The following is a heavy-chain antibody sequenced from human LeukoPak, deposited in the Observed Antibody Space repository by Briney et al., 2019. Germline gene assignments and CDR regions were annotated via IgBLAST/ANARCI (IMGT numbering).Heavy chain of an antibody. D-gene: IGHD7-27*01. CDR1: GGSFGGYY. CDR2: INHSGST. Sequence: PSETLSLTCAVYGGSFGGYYWSWIRQPPGKGLEWIGEINHSGSTNYNPSLKSRVTISVDTSKNQFSLKLSSVTAADTAVYYCAGLVNWGQGPLISDYWGQGTLVTVSS. CDR3: AGLVNWGQGPLISDY. J-gene: IGHJ4*02. V-gene: IGHV4-34*01.